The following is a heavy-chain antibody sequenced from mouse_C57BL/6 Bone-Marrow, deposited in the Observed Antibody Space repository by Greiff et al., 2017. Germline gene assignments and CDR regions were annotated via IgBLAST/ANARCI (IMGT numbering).Heavy chain of an antibody. CDR1: GYTFTSYW. CDR3: ARSHYDGYLDY. V-gene: IGHV1-69*01. D-gene: IGHD2-3*01. Sequence: QVQLKQPGAELVMPGASVKLSCKASGYTFTSYWMHWVKQRPGQGLEWIGEIDPSDSYTNYNQKFKGKSTLTVDKSSSTAYMQLSSLTSEDSAVYYFARSHYDGYLDYWGQGTTLTVSS. CDR2: IDPSDSYT. J-gene: IGHJ2*01.